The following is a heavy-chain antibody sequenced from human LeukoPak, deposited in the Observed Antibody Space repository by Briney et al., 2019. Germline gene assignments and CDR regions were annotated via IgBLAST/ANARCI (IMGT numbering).Heavy chain of an antibody. CDR3: ARRARATAGGDYFDY. J-gene: IGHJ4*02. D-gene: IGHD6-13*01. Sequence: SETLSLTCTVSGGSISSYYWTWIRQPPGKGLEWIGYIYYSGNTNYNPSLKSRVTISPDTSRNQFSLKLSSVTAADTAVYYCARRARATAGGDYFDYWGQGTLVTVSS. CDR2: IYYSGNT. V-gene: IGHV4-59*08. CDR1: GGSISSYY.